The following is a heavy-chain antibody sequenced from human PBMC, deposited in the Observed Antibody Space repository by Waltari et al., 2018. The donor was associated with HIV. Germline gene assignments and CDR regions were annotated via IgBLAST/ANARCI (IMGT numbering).Heavy chain of an antibody. CDR3: ARDRGRYYDSSGCCDP. J-gene: IGHJ5*02. Sequence: QVQLVESGGGLVKPGGSLRLSCAASGFTFSDYYMSWIRPAPGTGLAWVSYISSSGSTKSYADSVKGRFTIYRDNAKNSMYLQMNSLRAEDTDVYYCARDRGRYYDSSGCCDPWGQGTLVTVSS. CDR1: GFTFSDYY. V-gene: IGHV3-11*01. D-gene: IGHD3-22*01. CDR2: ISSSGSTK.